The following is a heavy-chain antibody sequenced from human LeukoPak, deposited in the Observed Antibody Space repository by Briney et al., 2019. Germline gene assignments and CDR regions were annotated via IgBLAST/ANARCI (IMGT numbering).Heavy chain of an antibody. CDR2: IWYDGSNK. CDR3: AKGYCSSTSCYKPHFDY. Sequence: GGSLRLSRAASGFTFSSYGMHWVRQAPGKGLEWVAVIWYDGSNKYYADSVKGRFTISRDNSKNTLYLQMNSLRAEDTAVYYCAKGYCSSTSCYKPHFDYWGQGTLVTVSS. J-gene: IGHJ4*02. D-gene: IGHD2-2*02. V-gene: IGHV3-33*06. CDR1: GFTFSSYG.